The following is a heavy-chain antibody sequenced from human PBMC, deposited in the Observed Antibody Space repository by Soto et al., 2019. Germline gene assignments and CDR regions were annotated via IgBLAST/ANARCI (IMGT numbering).Heavy chain of an antibody. V-gene: IGHV3-23*01. CDR1: GFTFSGYA. Sequence: EVQLLESGGGLVQPGGSLRLSCAASGFTFSGYAMNWVRQAPGKGLEWVSVISGSGDSTYYADSVKGRFTISRDNSKHTLYLQMNSLRAEDTAVYYCARRSSGWYFDYWGQGTLVTVSS. J-gene: IGHJ4*02. CDR3: ARRSSGWYFDY. CDR2: ISGSGDST. D-gene: IGHD6-19*01.